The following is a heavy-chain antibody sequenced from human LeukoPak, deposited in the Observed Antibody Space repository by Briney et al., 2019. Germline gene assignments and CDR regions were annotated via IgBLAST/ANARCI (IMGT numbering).Heavy chain of an antibody. J-gene: IGHJ4*02. CDR3: ARGPWSTAEAGHFDY. Sequence: GGSLRLSCAASGFTFTSFGMHWVRQAPGKGLEWVASIRYDGNIQLYADSVKGRFTISRDNSKKTVSLQMSSLRSEDTAVFYCARGPWSTAEAGHFDYWGQGSLVTVSS. V-gene: IGHV3-30*02. CDR2: IRYDGNIQ. D-gene: IGHD6-13*01. CDR1: GFTFTSFG.